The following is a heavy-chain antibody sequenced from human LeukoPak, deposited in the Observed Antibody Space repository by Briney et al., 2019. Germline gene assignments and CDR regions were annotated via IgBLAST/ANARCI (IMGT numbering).Heavy chain of an antibody. J-gene: IGHJ5*02. V-gene: IGHV1-2*02. CDR1: GYTFTGYY. CDR3: ARDRARIAARHRWVSGFDP. Sequence: ASVKVSCKASGYTFTGYYMHWVRQAPGQGLEWMGWINPNSGGTNYAQKFQGRVTMTRDTSISTAYMELSRLRSDDTAVYYCARDRARIAARHRWVSGFDPWGQGTLVTASS. CDR2: INPNSGGT. D-gene: IGHD6-6*01.